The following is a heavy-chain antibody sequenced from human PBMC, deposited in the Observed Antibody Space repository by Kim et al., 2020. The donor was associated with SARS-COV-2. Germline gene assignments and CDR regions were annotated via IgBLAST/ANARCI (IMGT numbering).Heavy chain of an antibody. CDR2: IKQDGSEK. CDR3: ARVGGRGRVINFDY. D-gene: IGHD3-10*01. CDR1: GFTFSSYW. J-gene: IGHJ4*02. Sequence: GGSLRLSCAASGFTFSSYWMSWVRQAPGKGLEWVANIKQDGSEKYYVDSVKGRFTISRDNAKNSLYLQMNSLRAEDTAVYYCARVGGRGRVINFDYWGQGTLVTVSS. V-gene: IGHV3-7*01.